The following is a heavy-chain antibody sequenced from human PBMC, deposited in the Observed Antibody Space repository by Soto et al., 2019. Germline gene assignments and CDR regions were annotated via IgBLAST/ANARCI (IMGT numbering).Heavy chain of an antibody. CDR3: ARDRGSSSFWDWFDP. J-gene: IGHJ5*02. D-gene: IGHD6-6*01. CDR1: GFTFSSYS. V-gene: IGHV3-21*01. Sequence: GGSLRLSCAASGFTFSSYSMNWVRQAPGKGLEWVSSISSSSSYIYYADSVMGRFTISRDNAKNSLYLQMNSLRAEDTAVYYCARDRGSSSFWDWFDPWGQGTLVTVSS. CDR2: ISSSSSYI.